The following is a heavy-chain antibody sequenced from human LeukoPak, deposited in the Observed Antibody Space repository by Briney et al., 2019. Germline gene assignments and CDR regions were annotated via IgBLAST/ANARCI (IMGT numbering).Heavy chain of an antibody. V-gene: IGHV1-69*06. J-gene: IGHJ6*04. CDR3: ASATLRCSGGSCYEMDV. D-gene: IGHD2-15*01. CDR1: GGTFSSYT. Sequence: ASVKVSCKASGGTFSSYTISWVRQAPGQGLEWMGGIIPLFGTPDYAQKFQDRLTITADKSTSTAYMELSSLRSEDTAVYYCASATLRCSGGSCYEMDVWGKGSTVTVSS. CDR2: IIPLFGTP.